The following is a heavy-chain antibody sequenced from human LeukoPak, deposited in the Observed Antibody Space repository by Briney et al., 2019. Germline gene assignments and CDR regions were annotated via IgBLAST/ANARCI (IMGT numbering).Heavy chain of an antibody. J-gene: IGHJ4*02. CDR1: GGSFSGYY. CDR2: INHSGST. D-gene: IGHD5-24*01. Sequence: SETLSLTCAVYGGSFSGYYWSWIRQPPGKGLEWIGEINHSGSTNYNPSLKSRVSISVDTSNNQFSLKLSSVTAADTAVYYCASADGYKIDYWGQGTLVTVSS. CDR3: ASADGYKIDY. V-gene: IGHV4-34*01.